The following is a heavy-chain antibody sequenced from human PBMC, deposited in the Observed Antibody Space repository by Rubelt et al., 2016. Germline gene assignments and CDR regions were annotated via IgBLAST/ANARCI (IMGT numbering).Heavy chain of an antibody. CDR2: INPNSGGT. V-gene: IGHV1-2*02. CDR3: ARDLYKGPRWLVAY. D-gene: IGHD6-19*01. CDR1: GYTFTGYY. Sequence: QVQLVQSGAEVKKPGASVKVSCKASGYTFTGYYMHWVRQAPGQGLEWRGWINPNSGGTNYAQKLQGRVTMTRETSISTADMERSGLRSDDTAVYYCARDLYKGPRWLVAYWGQGTLVTVSS. J-gene: IGHJ4*02.